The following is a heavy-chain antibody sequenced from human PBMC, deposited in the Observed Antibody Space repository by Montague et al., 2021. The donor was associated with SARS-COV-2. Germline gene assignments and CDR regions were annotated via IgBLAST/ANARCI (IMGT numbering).Heavy chain of an antibody. CDR2: IYYSGST. Sequence: SETLSLTCTVSGGSISSYYWSWIRQPPGKGLEWIGYIYYSGSTNYNPSLKSRVTISVDTSKNQFSLKLSSVTAADTAVYSCATVVGDYDFWSGKYYYYYYMDVWGKGTTVTVSS. CDR1: GGSISSYY. V-gene: IGHV4-59*01. CDR3: ATVVGDYDFWSGKYYYYYYMDV. D-gene: IGHD3-3*01. J-gene: IGHJ6*03.